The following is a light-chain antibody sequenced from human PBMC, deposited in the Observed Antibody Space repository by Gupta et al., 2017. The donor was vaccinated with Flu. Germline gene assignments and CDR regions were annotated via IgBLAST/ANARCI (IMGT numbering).Light chain of an antibody. CDR2: END. J-gene: IGLJ3*02. CDR3: VAWDTSLSAGV. Sequence: NSNIGNNFVSWYQQLPGTAPKLLIYENDQRPSGIPARFSGSKSGTPATLGISGLQTGDEADYFCVAWDTSLSAGVFGGGTKLTVL. CDR1: NSNIGNNF. V-gene: IGLV1-51*02.